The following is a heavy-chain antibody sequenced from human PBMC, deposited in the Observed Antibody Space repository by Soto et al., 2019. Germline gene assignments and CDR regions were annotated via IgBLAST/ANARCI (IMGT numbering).Heavy chain of an antibody. CDR1: GGTFSSYA. D-gene: IGHD5-18*01. CDR2: IIPIFGTA. Sequence: GASVKVSCKASGGTFSSYAISWVRQAPGQGLEWMGGIIPIFGTANYAQKFQGRVTITADESTSTAYMELSSLRSEDTAVYYCAKESYSYGPHPLDYWGQGTLVTVSS. CDR3: AKESYSYGPHPLDY. V-gene: IGHV1-69*13. J-gene: IGHJ4*02.